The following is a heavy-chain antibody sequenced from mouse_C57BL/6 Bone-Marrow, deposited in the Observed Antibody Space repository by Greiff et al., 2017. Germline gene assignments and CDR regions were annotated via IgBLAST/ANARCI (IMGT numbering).Heavy chain of an antibody. Sequence: QLTQPAPELVKPGASVKLSCKASGYTFTDYYINWVKQRPGHGLEWIRLIYPGSGGTKYNEKFKGKATLTVDTSSSTAYMQLSSLTSEDSAVYFCARWGYGKDWGQGTTLTVSS. CDR1: GYTFTDYY. CDR3: ARWGYGKD. D-gene: IGHD1-1*01. V-gene: IGHV1-84*01. J-gene: IGHJ2*01. CDR2: IYPGSGGT.